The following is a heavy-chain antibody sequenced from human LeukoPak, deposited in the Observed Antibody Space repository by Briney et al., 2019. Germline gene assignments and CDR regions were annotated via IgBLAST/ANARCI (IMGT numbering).Heavy chain of an antibody. J-gene: IGHJ6*03. CDR2: FDPEDGET. V-gene: IGHV1-24*01. D-gene: IGHD2-21*02. Sequence: ASVKVSCKVSGYTLTELSMHWVRQAPGKGLEWMGGFDPEDGETIYAQKFQGRVTMTEDTSTGTAYMELSSLRSEDTAVYYCATVNKVVVTAIWDYYYYYMDVWGKGTTVTVSS. CDR1: GYTLTELS. CDR3: ATVNKVVVTAIWDYYYYYMDV.